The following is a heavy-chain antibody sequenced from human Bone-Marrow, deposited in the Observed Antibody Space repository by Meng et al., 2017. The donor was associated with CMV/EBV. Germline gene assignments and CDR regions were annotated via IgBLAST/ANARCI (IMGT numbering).Heavy chain of an antibody. D-gene: IGHD5-18*01. CDR1: GGSVRDYY. Sequence: SETLSLTCTVSGGSVRDYYWSWIRQPPGKVLEWIGYIFYSGNTKYNPSLEGRVIISVDPSKNQFSLSLTSLTAADTAVYYCARDVTPDFWGQGTLVTVSS. V-gene: IGHV4-59*02. J-gene: IGHJ4*02. CDR2: IFYSGNT. CDR3: ARDVTPDF.